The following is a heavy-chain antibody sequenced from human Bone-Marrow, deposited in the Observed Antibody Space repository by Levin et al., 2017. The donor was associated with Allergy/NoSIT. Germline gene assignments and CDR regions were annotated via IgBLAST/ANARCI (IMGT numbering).Heavy chain of an antibody. Sequence: NSGGSLRLSCAASGFTFSSYSMNWVRQAPGKGLEWVSSISSSSSYIYYADSVKGRFTISRDNAKNSLYLQMNSLRAEDTAVYYCARVAVPWELLRRSYYYYGMDVWGQGTTVTVSS. CDR3: ARVAVPWELLRRSYYYYGMDV. D-gene: IGHD1-26*01. CDR2: ISSSSSYI. V-gene: IGHV3-21*01. CDR1: GFTFSSYS. J-gene: IGHJ6*02.